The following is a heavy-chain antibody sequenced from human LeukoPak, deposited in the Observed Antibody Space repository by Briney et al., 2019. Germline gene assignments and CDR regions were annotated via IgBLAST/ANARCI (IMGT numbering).Heavy chain of an antibody. CDR2: IIPILGIA. CDR3: ARAEGGYGDYWTDY. D-gene: IGHD4-17*01. Sequence: ASVKVSCKASGGTFSSYAIGWVRQAPGQGLEWMGRIIPILGIANYAQKFQGRVTITADKSTSTAYMELSSLRSEDTAVYYCARAEGGYGDYWTDYWGQGTLVTVSS. CDR1: GGTFSSYA. J-gene: IGHJ4*02. V-gene: IGHV1-69*04.